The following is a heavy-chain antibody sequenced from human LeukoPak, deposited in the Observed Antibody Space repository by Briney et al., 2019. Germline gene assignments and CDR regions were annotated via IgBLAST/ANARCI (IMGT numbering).Heavy chain of an antibody. D-gene: IGHD5-18*01. V-gene: IGHV3-23*01. J-gene: IGHJ4*02. CDR1: GFTFSGYA. CDR2: ISGSGGST. CDR3: AKTLGTWIQLGSSDY. Sequence: GGSLRLSCAASGFTFSGYAMSWVRQAPGKGLEWISAISGSGGSTYYADSVKGRITISRDNSKNTLYLQMNSLRAEDTAVYYCAKTLGTWIQLGSSDYWGQGTLVPVSS.